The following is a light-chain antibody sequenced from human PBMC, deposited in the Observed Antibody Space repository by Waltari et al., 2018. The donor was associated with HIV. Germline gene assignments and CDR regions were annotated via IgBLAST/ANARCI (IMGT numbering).Light chain of an antibody. CDR1: HDIRSD. V-gene: IGKV1-6*02. CDR3: LQDYNYPRT. CDR2: TAS. Sequence: AVQLTQSPLSLSASVGERVTISCRARHDIRSDLNWYQYKPGKAPELLVHTASTLKSGVPSRFSGSVSGTEFNFTISSLQPEDVATYYCLQDYNYPRTFGQGTKVEI. J-gene: IGKJ1*01.